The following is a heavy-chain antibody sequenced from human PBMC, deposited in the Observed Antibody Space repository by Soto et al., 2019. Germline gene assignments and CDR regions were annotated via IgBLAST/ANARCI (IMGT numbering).Heavy chain of an antibody. CDR3: AKERQVRSSYESAGHYHD. J-gene: IGHJ4*02. Sequence: EVQLLESGGGLVQPGGSLRLTCVGSGFTFRNQDMRWVRQAPGKGLEWVSGISGRGGVTYYADSVKGRFTISRDNSKNTLYLQMNNLRANDTAVYYCAKERQVRSSYESAGHYHDWGQGTLVTVSS. CDR2: ISGRGGVT. D-gene: IGHD3-22*01. CDR1: GFTFRNQD. V-gene: IGHV3-23*01.